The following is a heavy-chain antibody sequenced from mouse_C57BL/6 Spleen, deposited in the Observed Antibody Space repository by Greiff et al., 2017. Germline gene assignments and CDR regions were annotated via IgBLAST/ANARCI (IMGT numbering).Heavy chain of an antibody. CDR2: INPNNGGT. CDR3: ARSFYDGYYGGYYFDY. CDR1: GYTFTDYN. V-gene: IGHV1-18*01. Sequence: EVQLQQSGPELVKPGASVKIPCKASGYTFTDYNMDWVKQSHGKSLEWIGDINPNNGGTIYNQKFKGKATLTVDKSSSTAYMELRSLTSEDTAVYYCARSFYDGYYGGYYFDYWGQGTTLTVSS. D-gene: IGHD2-3*01. J-gene: IGHJ2*01.